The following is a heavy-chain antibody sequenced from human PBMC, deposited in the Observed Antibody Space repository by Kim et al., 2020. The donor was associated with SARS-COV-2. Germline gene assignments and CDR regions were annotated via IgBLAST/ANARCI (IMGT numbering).Heavy chain of an antibody. CDR2: IYYGGST. J-gene: IGHJ4*02. CDR1: GGSISSSSYY. CDR3: ARLVAAAGAFDY. V-gene: IGHV4-39*01. D-gene: IGHD6-13*01. Sequence: SETLSLTCTVSGGSISSSSYYWGWIRQPPGKGLEWIGSIYYGGSTYYNPSLKSRVTISVDTSKNQFSLKLSSVTAADTAVYYCARLVAAAGAFDYWGQGTLVTVSS.